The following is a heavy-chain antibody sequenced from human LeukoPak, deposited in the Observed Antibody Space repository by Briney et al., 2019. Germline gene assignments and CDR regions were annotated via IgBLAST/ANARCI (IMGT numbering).Heavy chain of an antibody. Sequence: GGSLRLSCAASGFTFSSYGIHWVRQAPGKGLQWVSGISGSGGSTYYADFVKGRFTISRDNSKNTLYLQMNSLRAEDTALYYCAKGSQIVGATDFDYWGQGTLVTVSS. J-gene: IGHJ4*02. CDR2: ISGSGGST. CDR1: GFTFSSYG. V-gene: IGHV3-23*01. CDR3: AKGSQIVGATDFDY. D-gene: IGHD1-26*01.